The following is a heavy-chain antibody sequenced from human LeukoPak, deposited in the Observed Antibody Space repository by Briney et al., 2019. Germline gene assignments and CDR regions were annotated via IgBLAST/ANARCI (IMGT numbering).Heavy chain of an antibody. D-gene: IGHD4-11*01. V-gene: IGHV3-33*01. CDR2: IWPDGTNT. CDR3: ARDAQRGFDYSNSLKY. CDR1: GFTFNHYG. Sequence: PGGSLRLSCGATGFTFNHYGMHWVRQAPGKGLEWVAVIWPDGTNTYYADSVKGRFTISRVDYENTVYLQMNSLRPEDSGVYYCARDAQRGFDYSNSLKYWGQGTPVTVST. J-gene: IGHJ4*02.